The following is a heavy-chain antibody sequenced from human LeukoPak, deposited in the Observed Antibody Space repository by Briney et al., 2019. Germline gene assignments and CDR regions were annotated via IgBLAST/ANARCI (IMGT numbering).Heavy chain of an antibody. CDR1: GFTFSSYS. J-gene: IGHJ4*02. Sequence: SGGSLRLSCAASGFTFSSYSMNWVRQAPGKGLEWVSYISSSSSTIYYADSVKGRFTISRDNAKNSLYLQMNSLRAEDTAVYYCASSRGYQLLYGEDFDYWGQGTLVTVSS. CDR3: ASSRGYQLLYGEDFDY. V-gene: IGHV3-48*01. D-gene: IGHD2-2*02. CDR2: ISSSSSTI.